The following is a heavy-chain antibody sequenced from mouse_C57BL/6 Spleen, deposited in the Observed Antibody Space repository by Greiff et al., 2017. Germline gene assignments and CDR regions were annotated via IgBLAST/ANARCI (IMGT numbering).Heavy chain of an antibody. CDR1: GYTFTSYW. D-gene: IGHD2-3*01. J-gene: IGHJ2*01. CDR3: ARLGIYDGYQGYFDY. V-gene: IGHV1-61*01. CDR2: IYPSDSET. Sequence: QVQLQQPGAELVRPGSSVKLSCKASGYTFTSYWMDWVKQRPGQGLEWIGNIYPSDSETHYNQKVKDKATLPVDKSSSTAYMQLSSLTSEDSAVYYCARLGIYDGYQGYFDYWGQGTTLTVSS.